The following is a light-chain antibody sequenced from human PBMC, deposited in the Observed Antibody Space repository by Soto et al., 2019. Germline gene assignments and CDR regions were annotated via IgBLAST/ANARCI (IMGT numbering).Light chain of an antibody. CDR2: EVS. Sequence: QSALTQPASVSGSPGQSITISCTGTSSDVGDYDYVSWYQQHPGKAPKLMISEVSNRPSGVSNRFSGSKSGNTASLTISGLQAEDDADYYCSSYTSSGTLVFGGGNKVTVL. CDR1: SSDVGDYDY. V-gene: IGLV2-14*01. J-gene: IGLJ2*01. CDR3: SSYTSSGTLV.